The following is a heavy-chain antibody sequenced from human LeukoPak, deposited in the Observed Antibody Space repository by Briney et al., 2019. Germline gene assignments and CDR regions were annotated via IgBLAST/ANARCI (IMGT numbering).Heavy chain of an antibody. Sequence: SETLSLTCAVYGGSFSGYYWSWIRQPPGKGLEWIGEITHSGSTNYNTSLKSRVTISEDTSKNQFSLNLGSVTAADTAVYYCARVGVYCSGGSCYSGWFDPWGQGTLVTVFS. V-gene: IGHV4-34*01. J-gene: IGHJ5*02. D-gene: IGHD2-15*01. CDR1: GGSFSGYY. CDR2: ITHSGST. CDR3: ARVGVYCSGGSCYSGWFDP.